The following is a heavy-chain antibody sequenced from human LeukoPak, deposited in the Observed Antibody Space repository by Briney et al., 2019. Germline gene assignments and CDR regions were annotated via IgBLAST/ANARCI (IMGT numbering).Heavy chain of an antibody. CDR2: ISTYDGNT. CDR1: GYTFTSYG. CDR3: ARFSGVLVPDDY. D-gene: IGHD2-8*02. V-gene: IGHV1-18*01. Sequence: ASVKVSCKASGYTFTSYGISWVRQAPGQGLKWMGWISTYDGNTNYAQNFQGRVTMTTDTSTSTAYMELRSLRSDDTAVYYCARFSGVLVPDDYWGQGTLVTVSS. J-gene: IGHJ4*02.